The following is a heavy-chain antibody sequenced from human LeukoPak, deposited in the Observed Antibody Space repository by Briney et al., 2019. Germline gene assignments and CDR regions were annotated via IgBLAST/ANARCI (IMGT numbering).Heavy chain of an antibody. V-gene: IGHV3-23*01. D-gene: IGHD2/OR15-2a*01. CDR2: ISGSGGIT. J-gene: IGHJ4*02. CDR1: GFTFNNYD. Sequence: GGSLRLSCAASGFTFNNYDMTWVRQAAGKGLEWVSGISGSGGITYYADSVKGRFTISRDNSKNTLYLQMNSLRAEDTAVYYCVLRTPMNYLDSWGRGTLVTVSS. CDR3: VLRTPMNYLDS.